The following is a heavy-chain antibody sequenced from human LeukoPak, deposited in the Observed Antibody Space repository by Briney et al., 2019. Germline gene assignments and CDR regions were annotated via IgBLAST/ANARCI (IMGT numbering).Heavy chain of an antibody. CDR1: GYTFTGYY. V-gene: IGHV1-2*02. CDR3: ARDQTYGSGSYGLYLGY. J-gene: IGHJ4*02. D-gene: IGHD3-10*01. CDR2: INPNSGGT. Sequence: ASVKVSCKASGYTFTGYYMHWVRQAPGQGLEWMGWINPNSGGTNYAQKFQGRVTMTRDTSISTAYMELSRLRSDDTAVYYCARDQTYGSGSYGLYLGYWGQGTLVTVSS.